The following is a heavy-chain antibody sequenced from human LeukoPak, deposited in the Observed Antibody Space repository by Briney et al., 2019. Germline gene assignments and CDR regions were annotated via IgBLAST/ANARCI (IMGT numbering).Heavy chain of an antibody. V-gene: IGHV3-21*06. CDR3: VRGAGWVFDY. CDR2: ISSTSRYI. CDR1: GFTFNTYT. Sequence: GGSLRLSCAASGFTFNTYTINWVRQAPGKGLEWVSSISSTSRYIYYADSVKGRLTISRDNAKNTLYLQLNSLRAEDTALYYCVRGAGWVFDYWGQGTLVTVSS. J-gene: IGHJ4*02. D-gene: IGHD1-14*01.